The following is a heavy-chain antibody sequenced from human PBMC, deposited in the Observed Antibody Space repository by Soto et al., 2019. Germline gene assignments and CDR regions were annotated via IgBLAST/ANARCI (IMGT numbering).Heavy chain of an antibody. D-gene: IGHD6-6*01. J-gene: IGHJ4*02. CDR3: AKVPWQLVRPHYVDY. Sequence: EVPLLESGGGLVQPGRSLRLSCAASGFTFSSYAMSWVRQAPGKGLEWVSGISSSGDSTNYADSVNDRFTISRDNSKSTLFLQMNSLRAEDTAVYYCAKVPWQLVRPHYVDYWCQGTLVTVSS. CDR2: ISSSGDST. CDR1: GFTFSSYA. V-gene: IGHV3-23*01.